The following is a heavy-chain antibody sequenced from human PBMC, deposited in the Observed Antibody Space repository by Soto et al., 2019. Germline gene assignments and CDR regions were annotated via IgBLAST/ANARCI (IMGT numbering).Heavy chain of an antibody. CDR3: ARALLYYYDSSGFLVPSFDP. Sequence: GASVKVSCKASGYTFTSYGISRVRQAPGQGLEWMGWISAYNGNTNYAQKLQGRVTMTTDTSTSTAYMELRSLRSDDTAVYYCARALLYYYDSSGFLVPSFDPWGQGTLVTVSS. CDR2: ISAYNGNT. J-gene: IGHJ5*02. V-gene: IGHV1-18*04. D-gene: IGHD3-22*01. CDR1: GYTFTSYG.